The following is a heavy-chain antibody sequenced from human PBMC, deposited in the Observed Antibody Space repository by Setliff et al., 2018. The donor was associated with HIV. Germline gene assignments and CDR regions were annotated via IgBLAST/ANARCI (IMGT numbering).Heavy chain of an antibody. D-gene: IGHD3-10*01. Sequence: SETLSLTCTVSGGSISSGSYYWSWIRQPAGKGLEWIGHIYTSGSTTYNPSLKSRVTISVDTSKNQFSLKLSSVTAADTAVYYCARELLRSWDGSENSYKPYYFDYWGQGTLVTVSS. V-gene: IGHV4-61*09. J-gene: IGHJ4*02. CDR2: IYTSGST. CDR3: ARELLRSWDGSENSYKPYYFDY. CDR1: GGSISSGSYY.